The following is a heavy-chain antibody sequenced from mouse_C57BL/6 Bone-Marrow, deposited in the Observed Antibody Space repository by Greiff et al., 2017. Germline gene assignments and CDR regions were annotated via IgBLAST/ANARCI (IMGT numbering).Heavy chain of an antibody. CDR1: GYTFTEYT. D-gene: IGHD2-3*01. Sequence: QVQLQQSGAELVKPGASVKLSCKASGYTFTEYTIHWVKQRSGQGLEWIGWFYPGSGSIKYNEKFKSKATLTVDTSSSTAYMQLSSLTSEDSAVYYCARGGGYYVRYFDYWGQGTTLTVSS. CDR3: ARGGGYYVRYFDY. V-gene: IGHV1-62-2*01. J-gene: IGHJ2*01. CDR2: FYPGSGSI.